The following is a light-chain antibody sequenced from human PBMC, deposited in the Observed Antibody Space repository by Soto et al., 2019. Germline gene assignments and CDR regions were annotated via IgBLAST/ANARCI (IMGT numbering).Light chain of an antibody. J-gene: IGKJ2*01. CDR2: KVS. CDR3: MQGTHWPFT. V-gene: IGKV2-30*01. CDR1: QSLVFRNGDTF. Sequence: DAVMTQSPVSLPVTLGQPAAISCRSSQSLVFRNGDTFLNWFHQRPGQSPRRLIYKVSNRDSGVPDRCSGSGSGTDFTLRISRVEAEDVGIYYCMQGTHWPFTFGQGTKLEIK.